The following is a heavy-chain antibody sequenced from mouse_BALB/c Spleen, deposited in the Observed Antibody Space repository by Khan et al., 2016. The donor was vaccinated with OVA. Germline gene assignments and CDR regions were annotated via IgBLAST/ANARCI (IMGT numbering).Heavy chain of an antibody. D-gene: IGHD2-12*01. V-gene: IGHV5-9-3*01. Sequence: EVQLQESGGGLVKPGGSLKLSCSASGFSFSSYAMSWVRQTPEKRLEWVATISTGGHYTFYSDSVKGRFTISRDNAKNTLYLQMSSLRSEDRAMYYCASSLVDYHAMDYWGQGTSVTVSS. J-gene: IGHJ4*01. CDR1: GFSFSSYA. CDR2: ISTGGHYT. CDR3: ASSLVDYHAMDY.